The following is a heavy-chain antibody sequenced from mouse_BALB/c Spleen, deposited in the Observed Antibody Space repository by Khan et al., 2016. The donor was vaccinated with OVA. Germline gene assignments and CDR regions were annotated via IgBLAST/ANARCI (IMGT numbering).Heavy chain of an antibody. CDR2: IWSDGTT. CDR1: GFSLANYG. Sequence: QVQLKESGPGLVAPSQSLSITCTISGFSLANYGVHWVRQPPGKGLEWLVVIWSDGTTTYNSALKSRLSISRDNSKSQVFLKMNSLQTDDTAMYXCAKTPYYHYYIMDYWGQGTSVTVSS. V-gene: IGHV2-6-1*01. J-gene: IGHJ4*01. D-gene: IGHD2-10*01. CDR3: AKTPYYHYYIMDY.